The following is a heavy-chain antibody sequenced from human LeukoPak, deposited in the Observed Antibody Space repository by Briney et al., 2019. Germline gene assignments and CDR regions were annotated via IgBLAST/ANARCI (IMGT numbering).Heavy chain of an antibody. V-gene: IGHV3-66*04. CDR2: IYSGGIYNDGTT. CDR3: ARRELLGYSYGLRTFNI. D-gene: IGHD5-18*01. CDR1: GFTVSSNY. Sequence: GGSLRLSCAASGFTVSSNYMSWVRQAPGRGLEWVSVIYSGGIYNDGTTNYGDSVKGRFAISRDNSKNTLYLQMNSLRAEDTAVYYCARRELLGYSYGLRTFNIWGQGTTVTVSS. J-gene: IGHJ3*02.